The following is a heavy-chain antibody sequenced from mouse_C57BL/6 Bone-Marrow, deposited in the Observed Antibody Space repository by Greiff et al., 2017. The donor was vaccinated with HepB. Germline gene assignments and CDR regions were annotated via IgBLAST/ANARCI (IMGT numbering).Heavy chain of an antibody. CDR3: ERRGTWGDFFDY. J-gene: IGHJ2*01. V-gene: IGHV1-82*01. CDR2: IYPGDGDT. D-gene: IGHD3-3*01. Sequence: QVQLQQSGPELVKPGASVKISCKASGYAFSSSWMNWVKQRPGKGLEWIGRIYPGDGDTNYNGKFKGKATLTADKSSSTAYMQLSSLTSEDSAVYFCERRGTWGDFFDYWGQGPTLTVSS. CDR1: GYAFSSSW.